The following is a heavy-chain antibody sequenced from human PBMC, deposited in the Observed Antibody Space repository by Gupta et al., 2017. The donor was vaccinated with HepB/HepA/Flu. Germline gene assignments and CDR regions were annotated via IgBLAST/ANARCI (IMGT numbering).Heavy chain of an antibody. CDR2: INPNSGGT. J-gene: IGHJ6*02. V-gene: IGHV1-2*04. Sequence: QVQLVQSGAEVKKPGASVKDSCKASGYTFTGYYMHWVRQAPGQGLEWMGWINPNSGGTNYAQKFQGWVTMTRDTSISTAYMELSRLRSDDTAVYYCARDIGGSSSSHGLYYYYGMDVWGQGTTVTVSS. D-gene: IGHD6-13*01. CDR1: GYTFTGYY. CDR3: ARDIGGSSSSHGLYYYYGMDV.